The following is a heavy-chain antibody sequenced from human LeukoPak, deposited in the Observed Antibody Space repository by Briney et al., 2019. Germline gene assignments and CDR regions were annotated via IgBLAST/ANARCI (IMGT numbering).Heavy chain of an antibody. Sequence: SETLSLTCTVSGDSISSSNYYWGWIRQPPGKGLEWIGSICYSGTTYYNPSLKSRVTISVDTSKNQFSLKLSSVTAADTAVYYCARLYDFWSGSNWFDPWGQGTLVTVSS. V-gene: IGHV4-39*01. CDR2: ICYSGTT. CDR1: GDSISSSNYY. D-gene: IGHD3-3*01. CDR3: ARLYDFWSGSNWFDP. J-gene: IGHJ5*02.